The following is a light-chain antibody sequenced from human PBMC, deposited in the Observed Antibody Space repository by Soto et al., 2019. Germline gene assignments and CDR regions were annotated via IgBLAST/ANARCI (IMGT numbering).Light chain of an antibody. Sequence: QSALTQPASVSGSPGQSITISCTGTSSDIGSYNYVYWYQQGPGKAPRLLIYEVTNRPSGVSNRFSGSKSGNTASLTISGLQAEDDADYYCCSYRSSRTWVFGGGTKVTVL. V-gene: IGLV2-14*01. CDR2: EVT. CDR1: SSDIGSYNY. J-gene: IGLJ3*02. CDR3: CSYRSSRTWV.